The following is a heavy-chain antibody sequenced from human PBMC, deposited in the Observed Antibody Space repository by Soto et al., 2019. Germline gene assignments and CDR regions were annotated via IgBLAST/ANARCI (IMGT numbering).Heavy chain of an antibody. CDR2: IRSKTNSYAT. CDR3: TSLLGYCGGDGCLDP. Sequence: EVQLVESGGGLVQPGGSLKLSCAASGFTFSNSALHWVRQASGKGLEWVGRIRSKTNSYATSYAASVSGRFTISRDDSKNTAWLQMSRQKTEDTAIYYCTSLLGYCGGDGCLDPWGQGTLVTVSS. J-gene: IGHJ5*02. V-gene: IGHV3-73*02. D-gene: IGHD2-21*01. CDR1: GFTFSNSA.